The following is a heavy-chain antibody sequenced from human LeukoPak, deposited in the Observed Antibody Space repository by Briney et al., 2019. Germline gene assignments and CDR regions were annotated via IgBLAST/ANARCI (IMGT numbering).Heavy chain of an antibody. CDR1: GYSISSGYY. Sequence: SETLSLTCTVSGYSISSGYYWGWIRQPPGKGLEWIGSIYHSGSTYYNPSLESRVTISVDTSKNQFSLRLSSVTAADTAVYYCASMCSSASCPHLNWFDPWGQGTLVTVSS. J-gene: IGHJ5*02. CDR3: ASMCSSASCPHLNWFDP. CDR2: IYHSGST. V-gene: IGHV4-38-2*02. D-gene: IGHD2-2*01.